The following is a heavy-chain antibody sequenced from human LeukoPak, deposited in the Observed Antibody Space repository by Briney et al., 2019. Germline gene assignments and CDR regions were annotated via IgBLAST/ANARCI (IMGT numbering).Heavy chain of an antibody. J-gene: IGHJ3*02. CDR3: AKEWDYDILTGPLAAFDI. CDR2: ISYDGSNK. Sequence: GGSLRLSCAASGFTFSSYGMHWVRQAPGKGLEWVAVISYDGSNKYYADSVKGRFTISRDNSKNTLYLQMNSLRAEDTAVYYCAKEWDYDILTGPLAAFDIWGQGTMVTVSP. V-gene: IGHV3-30*18. CDR1: GFTFSSYG. D-gene: IGHD3-9*01.